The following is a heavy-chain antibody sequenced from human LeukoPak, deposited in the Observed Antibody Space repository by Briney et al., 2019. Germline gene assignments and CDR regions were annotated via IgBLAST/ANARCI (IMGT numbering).Heavy chain of an antibody. CDR3: AKDGQGLTYYFDY. Sequence: PGKSLRLSCAASGFTFRSYGMHWVRQAPGKGLEWVAVISDDGSKKYYVDSVKGRFTISRDNSKNTLYLQMNGLRAEDTAVYYCAKDGQGLTYYFDYWGQGTLVTVSS. CDR1: GFTFRSYG. CDR2: ISDDGSKK. V-gene: IGHV3-30*18. D-gene: IGHD3-16*01. J-gene: IGHJ4*02.